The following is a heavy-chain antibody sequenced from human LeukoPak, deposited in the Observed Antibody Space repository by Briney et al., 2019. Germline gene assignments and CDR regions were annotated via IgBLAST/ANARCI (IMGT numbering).Heavy chain of an antibody. D-gene: IGHD2-2*01. Sequence: SETLSLTCTVSGGSISSYYWSWIRQPAGKGLEWIGRIYTSGSTNYNPSLKSRVTMSVDTSKNQFSLKLSSVTAADTAVYYCARDRCVRGTSCYPGLGWFDPWGQGTLVTVSS. CDR1: GGSISSYY. CDR2: IYTSGST. V-gene: IGHV4-4*07. CDR3: ARDRCVRGTSCYPGLGWFDP. J-gene: IGHJ5*02.